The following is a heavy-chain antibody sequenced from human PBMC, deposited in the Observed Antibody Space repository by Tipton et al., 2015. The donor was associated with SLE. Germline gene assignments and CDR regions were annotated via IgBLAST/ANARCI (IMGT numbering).Heavy chain of an antibody. CDR3: ARASIAAAGIGGALYYYYGMDV. J-gene: IGHJ6*02. CDR2: INPSGGST. D-gene: IGHD6-13*01. Sequence: QSGAEVKKPGASVKVSCKASGYTFTGYYMHWVRQAPGQGLEWMGIINPSGGSTSYAQKFQGRVTMTRDTSTSTVYMELSSLRSEDTAMYYCARASIAAAGIGGALYYYYGMDVWGQGTTVTVSS. CDR1: GYTFTGYY. V-gene: IGHV1-46*01.